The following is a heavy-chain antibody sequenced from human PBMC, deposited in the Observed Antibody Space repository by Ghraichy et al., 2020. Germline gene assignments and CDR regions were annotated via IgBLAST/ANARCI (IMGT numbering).Heavy chain of an antibody. CDR2: IYYSGIT. V-gene: IGHV4-59*01. D-gene: IGHD3-3*01. Sequence: SQTLSLTCTVSGDSINNYYWSWIRQPPGKGLEWIGSIYYSGITNYNPSLKSRVTLFVDTSNNQLSLNLSSVTAADTAVYYCAGVSRFLEVYWYFDLWGRGTLVSVSS. CDR1: GDSINNYY. J-gene: IGHJ2*01. CDR3: AGVSRFLEVYWYFDL.